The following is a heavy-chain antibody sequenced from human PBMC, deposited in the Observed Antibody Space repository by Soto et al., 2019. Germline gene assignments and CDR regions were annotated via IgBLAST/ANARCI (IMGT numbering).Heavy chain of an antibody. CDR3: ARQWGNWNDFDY. D-gene: IGHD1-1*01. CDR1: GGSISSGGYS. V-gene: IGHV4-31*03. CDR2: IFYSGST. J-gene: IGHJ4*02. Sequence: ASETLSLTCTVSGGSISSGGYSWSWIRQHPGKGLEWIGYIFYSGSTSYNPSLKSRVTISVDTSKNQFSLKVSSVTAADTAVYYCARQWGNWNDFDYWGQGTLVTVSS.